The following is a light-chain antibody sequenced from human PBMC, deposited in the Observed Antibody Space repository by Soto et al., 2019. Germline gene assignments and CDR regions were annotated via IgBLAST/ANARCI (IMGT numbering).Light chain of an antibody. CDR1: QSVTSN. CDR3: QHYFHLPHT. J-gene: IGKJ2*01. V-gene: IGKV3-15*01. Sequence: EIVMTQSPATLSVSPGERATLSCRASQSVTSNLAWYQQKPGRAPRLLIYGASTRATGIPARFSGSGSGPEFTLTISNLQSEDFALYYCQHYFHLPHTLGQGTK. CDR2: GAS.